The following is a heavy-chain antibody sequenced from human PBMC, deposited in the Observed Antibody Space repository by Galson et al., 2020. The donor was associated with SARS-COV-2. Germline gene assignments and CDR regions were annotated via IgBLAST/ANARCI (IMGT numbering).Heavy chain of an antibody. V-gene: IGHV4-61*02. CDR3: ARGWIPGGSGSYYDY. J-gene: IGHJ4*02. D-gene: IGHD3-10*01. CDR2: IFTSGST. Sequence: SETLSLTCTVSGGSISSGDNYWTWIRQPAGKGLEWIGSIFTSGSTDYNPSLKSRVTISLDTSKNHFSLRLSSVTAADTAMYYCARGWIPGGSGSYYDYWGQGTLVSVSS. CDR1: GGSISSGDNY.